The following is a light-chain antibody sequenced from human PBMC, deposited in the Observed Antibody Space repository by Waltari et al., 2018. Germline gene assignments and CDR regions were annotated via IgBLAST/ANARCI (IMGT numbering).Light chain of an antibody. CDR3: CSYAGTNNFYV. V-gene: IGLV2-8*01. CDR2: EFI. Sequence: QSALTQPPSASGSPGESATISSTGTSSDIGDYDYVSWYQQHPGKAPKLLIYEFIKRPSGVPDRFSGSKSGNTASLTVSGLQAEDEADYYCCSYAGTNNFYVFGTGTKVTVL. CDR1: SSDIGDYDY. J-gene: IGLJ1*01.